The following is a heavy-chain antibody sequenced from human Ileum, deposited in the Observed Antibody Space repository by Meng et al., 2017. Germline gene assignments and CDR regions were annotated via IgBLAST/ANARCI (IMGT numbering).Heavy chain of an antibody. J-gene: IGHJ4*02. V-gene: IGHV4-39*02. CDR2: IYYSGST. D-gene: IGHD3-22*01. Sequence: QLQLQESGPGLGKPSETLSLTCTVSGGSISSSSYYWGWIRQPPGKGLEWIGSIYYSGSTYYNPSLKSRVTISVDTSKNQFSLKLSSVTAADTAVYYCARDRDSSGYYPYWGQGTLVTVSS. CDR1: GGSISSSSYY. CDR3: ARDRDSSGYYPY.